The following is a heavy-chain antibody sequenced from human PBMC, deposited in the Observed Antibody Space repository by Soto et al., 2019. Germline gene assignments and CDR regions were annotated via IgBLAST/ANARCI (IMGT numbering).Heavy chain of an antibody. CDR3: ARGVLLWFGESSYYGMDV. Sequence: SETLSLTCAVYGGSFSGYYWSWIRQPPGKGLEWIGEINHSGSTNYNPSLKSRVTISVDTSKNQFSLKLSSVTAADTAVYYCARGVLLWFGESSYYGMDVRGRGTTVTVSS. J-gene: IGHJ6*02. D-gene: IGHD3-10*01. CDR1: GGSFSGYY. V-gene: IGHV4-34*01. CDR2: INHSGST.